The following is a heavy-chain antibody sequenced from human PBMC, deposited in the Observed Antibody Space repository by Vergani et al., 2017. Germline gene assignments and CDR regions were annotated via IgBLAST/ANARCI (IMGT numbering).Heavy chain of an antibody. CDR2: IYSGGST. D-gene: IGHD5-12*01. CDR1: GFTFSSYG. Sequence: EVQLVESGGGLVKPGGSLRLSCAASGFTFSSYGMHWVRQATGKGLEWVSVIYSGGSTYYADSVKGRFTISRHNSKNTLYLQMNSLRAEDTAVYYCARDRVDIVATTTYYYYYYGMDVWGQGTTVTVSS. J-gene: IGHJ6*02. CDR3: ARDRVDIVATTTYYYYYYGMDV. V-gene: IGHV3-53*04.